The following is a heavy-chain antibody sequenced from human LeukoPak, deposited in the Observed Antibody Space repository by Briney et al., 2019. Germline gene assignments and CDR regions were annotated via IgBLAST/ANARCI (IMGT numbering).Heavy chain of an antibody. CDR1: GGSISSGGYS. J-gene: IGHJ6*02. Sequence: SETLSLTCAVSGGSISSGGYSWSWIRQPPGKGLEWIGYIYHSGSTYYNPSLKSRVTISVDRSKNQFSLKLSSVTAADTAVYYCARDRSSYYYGSGSSYYYYYGMDVWGQGTTVTVSS. V-gene: IGHV4-30-2*01. CDR3: ARDRSSYYYGSGSSYYYYYGMDV. D-gene: IGHD3-10*01. CDR2: IYHSGST.